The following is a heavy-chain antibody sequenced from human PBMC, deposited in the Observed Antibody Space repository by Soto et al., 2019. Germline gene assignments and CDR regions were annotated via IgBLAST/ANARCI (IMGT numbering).Heavy chain of an antibody. CDR2: IYTSGST. J-gene: IGHJ5*02. CDR3: ARAGVYYYGSGRLRFPGWFDP. D-gene: IGHD3-10*01. CDR1: GGSISSYY. Sequence: TSETLSLTCTVSGGSISSYYCIWSRHPSFKGLEWIGRIYTSGSTNYNPSLKSRVTMSVDTSKNQFSLKLSSVTAADTAVYYCARAGVYYYGSGRLRFPGWFDPWGQGTLVTVSS. V-gene: IGHV4-4*07.